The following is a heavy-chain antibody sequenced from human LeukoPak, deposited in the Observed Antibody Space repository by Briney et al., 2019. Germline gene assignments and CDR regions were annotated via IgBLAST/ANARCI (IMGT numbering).Heavy chain of an antibody. Sequence: ASVKVSCRASGYTFSGFYIHWVRQAPGQGLEWMGWINPNSGVTNYAQKLQGRVTITRDTSIDTAYMQLSRLRSDDTAVYYCAKDRYGDYEAPFHYYMDAWGRGTTVTVSS. D-gene: IGHD5-12*01. CDR2: INPNSGVT. V-gene: IGHV1-2*02. CDR1: GYTFSGFY. CDR3: AKDRYGDYEAPFHYYMDA. J-gene: IGHJ6*03.